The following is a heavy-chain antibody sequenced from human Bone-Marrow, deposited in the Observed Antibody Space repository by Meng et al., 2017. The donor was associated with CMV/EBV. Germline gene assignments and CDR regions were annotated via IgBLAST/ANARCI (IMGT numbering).Heavy chain of an antibody. Sequence: GESLKISCAASGFTFSSYAMTWVRQAPGKGLEWVSSISASGGGAFYADSVKGRFTISRDNSMNTLYLQMNTPRAEDTALYYCARSSPPQFDYWGQGTLVTVSS. CDR1: GFTFSSYA. V-gene: IGHV3-23*01. J-gene: IGHJ4*02. CDR2: ISASGGGA. CDR3: ARSSPPQFDY.